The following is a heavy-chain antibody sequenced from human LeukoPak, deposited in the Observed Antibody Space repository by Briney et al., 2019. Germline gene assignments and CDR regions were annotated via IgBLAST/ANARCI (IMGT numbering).Heavy chain of an antibody. CDR1: GYTFTGYG. J-gene: IGHJ4*02. V-gene: IGHV1-18*01. CDR3: ARRDPAYYTDFDY. CDR2: ISAYNGNT. D-gene: IGHD3-22*01. Sequence: ASVKVSCKASGYTFTGYGISWVRQAPGRGLVWMGWISAYNGNTNYAQKLQGRVTMTTDTSTSTAYMELRSLRSDDTAVYYCARRDPAYYTDFDYWGQGTLVTVSS.